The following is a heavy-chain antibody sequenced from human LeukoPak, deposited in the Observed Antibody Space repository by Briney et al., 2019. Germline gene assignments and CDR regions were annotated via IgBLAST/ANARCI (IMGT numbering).Heavy chain of an antibody. V-gene: IGHV3-30*02. J-gene: IGHJ4*02. D-gene: IGHD4-17*01. CDR3: AKDGYPDYGDYSHIDY. CDR2: IRCDGSNK. CDR1: GFIFSSYG. Sequence: GGSLRLSCAASGFIFSSYGMHWVRQAPGKGLEWVAFIRCDGSNKYYADSVKGRFTISRDNSKNTLYLQMNSLRAEDTAVYYCAKDGYPDYGDYSHIDYWGQGTLVTVPS.